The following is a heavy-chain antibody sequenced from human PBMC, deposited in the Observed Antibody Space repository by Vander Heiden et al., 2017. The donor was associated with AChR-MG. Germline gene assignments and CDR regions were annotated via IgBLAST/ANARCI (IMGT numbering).Heavy chain of an antibody. Sequence: QVQLVQSGAEVKKPGASVKVSCKASGYTFTSYAINWVRQATGQGLEWMGWMNPNSGNTGYEQKFQGRVTMTRNTSISTAYMEMSSLRSEDTAVYYCARADYYDSSASKKKFDYWGQGTLVTVSS. CDR2: MNPNSGNT. D-gene: IGHD3-22*01. CDR1: GYTFTSYA. V-gene: IGHV1-8*01. CDR3: ARADYYDSSASKKKFDY. J-gene: IGHJ4*02.